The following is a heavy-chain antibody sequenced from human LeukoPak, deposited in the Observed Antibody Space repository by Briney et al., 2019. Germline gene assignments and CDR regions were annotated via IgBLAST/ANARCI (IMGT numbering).Heavy chain of an antibody. V-gene: IGHV3-43*02. Sequence: PGGSLRLSCVASGLNFDDSAMHWVRQAPGKGLEWVSLISADGGSTFSADSVKGRFTISRDNAKNSLYLQMNSLRAEDTAVYYCARDLIAAAGVPGDYWGQGTLVTVSS. CDR2: ISADGGST. D-gene: IGHD6-13*01. CDR1: GLNFDDSA. CDR3: ARDLIAAAGVPGDY. J-gene: IGHJ4*02.